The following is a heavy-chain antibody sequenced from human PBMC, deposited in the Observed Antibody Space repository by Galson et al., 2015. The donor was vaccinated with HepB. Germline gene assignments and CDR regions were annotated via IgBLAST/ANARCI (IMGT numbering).Heavy chain of an antibody. V-gene: IGHV1-18*04. D-gene: IGHD3-10*01. CDR3: ARDGFLAMVRGVIPGTSDY. Sequence: SVKVSCKASGYTFTSYGISWVRQAPGQGLEWMGWISAYNGNTNYAQKLQGRVTMTTDTSTSTAYMELRSLRSDDTAVYYCARDGFLAMVRGVIPGTSDYWGQGTLVTVSS. CDR2: ISAYNGNT. CDR1: GYTFTSYG. J-gene: IGHJ4*02.